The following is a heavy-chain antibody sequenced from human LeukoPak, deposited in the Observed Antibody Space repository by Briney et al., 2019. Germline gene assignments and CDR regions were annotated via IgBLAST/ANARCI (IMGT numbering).Heavy chain of an antibody. V-gene: IGHV4-4*07. CDR1: GGSISSYY. D-gene: IGHD3-16*01. Sequence: SETLSLTCTVSGGSISSYYWSWIRQPAGKGLEWIGRIYTSGSTNYNPSLKSRVTMSVDTSKNQFSLKLSSVTAADTAVYYCARRRYDYIWGSYSGSIDYWGQGTLVTVSS. CDR3: ARRRYDYIWGSYSGSIDY. J-gene: IGHJ4*02. CDR2: IYTSGST.